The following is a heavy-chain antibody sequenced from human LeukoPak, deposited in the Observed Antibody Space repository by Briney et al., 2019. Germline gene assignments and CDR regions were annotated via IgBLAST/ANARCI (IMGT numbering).Heavy chain of an antibody. Sequence: RASVKVSCKASGYTFTSYYMHWVRQAPGQGLEWMGIINPSGGSTSYAQKFQGRVTMTRDTSTSTVYMELSSLRSEDTAVYYCAREGRVGARPAHFDYWGQGTLVTVSS. V-gene: IGHV1-46*01. J-gene: IGHJ4*02. D-gene: IGHD1-26*01. CDR2: INPSGGST. CDR3: AREGRVGARPAHFDY. CDR1: GYTFTSYY.